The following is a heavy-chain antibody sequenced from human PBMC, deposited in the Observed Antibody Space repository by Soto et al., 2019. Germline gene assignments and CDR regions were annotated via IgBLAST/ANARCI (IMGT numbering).Heavy chain of an antibody. D-gene: IGHD1-26*01. CDR1: GYTFTSYA. Sequence: ASVKVSCKASGYTFTSYAMHWVRQAPGQRLEWMGWINAGNGNTKYSQKFQGRVTITRDTSACTAYMELSSLRSEDTAVYYCARGGARSDAFDIWGQGTMVTVSS. J-gene: IGHJ3*02. CDR3: ARGGARSDAFDI. CDR2: INAGNGNT. V-gene: IGHV1-3*01.